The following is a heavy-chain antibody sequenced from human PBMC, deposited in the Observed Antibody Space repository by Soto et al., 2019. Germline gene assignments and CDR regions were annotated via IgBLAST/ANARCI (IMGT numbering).Heavy chain of an antibody. CDR2: INSDGTEI. J-gene: IGHJ4*02. D-gene: IGHD4-17*01. Sequence: GGSLRLSCAASGFTFSSDWMHWVRQPPGRGLVWVSRINSDGTEITYADSVKGRFTISRDNAKNTLYLQMNTLRAEDTAVYYCARDTTTGLDNWGQGTLVTVSS. CDR1: GFTFSSDW. V-gene: IGHV3-74*03. CDR3: ARDTTTGLDN.